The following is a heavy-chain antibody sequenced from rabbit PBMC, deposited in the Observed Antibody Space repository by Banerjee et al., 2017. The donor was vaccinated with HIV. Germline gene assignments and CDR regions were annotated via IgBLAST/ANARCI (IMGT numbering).Heavy chain of an antibody. Sequence: QEQLEESGGDLVKPGASLTLTCTASGFSFSSGYDMSWVRQAPGKGLEWSGCIYTGSGSTYYASWAKGRFTVSKTSSTTVTLQMTSLTAADTATYFCAREEYVGYGYANLWGPGTLVTVS. CDR3: AREEYVGYGYANL. D-gene: IGHD6-1*01. V-gene: IGHV1S45*01. CDR2: IYTGSGST. CDR1: GFSFSSGYD. J-gene: IGHJ4*01.